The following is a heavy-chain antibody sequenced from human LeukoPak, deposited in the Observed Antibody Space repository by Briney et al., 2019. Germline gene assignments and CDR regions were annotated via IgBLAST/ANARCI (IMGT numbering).Heavy chain of an antibody. D-gene: IGHD1-7*01. V-gene: IGHV3-30*03. J-gene: IGHJ3*02. CDR3: ARDRELHAFDI. CDR2: ISYDGSNK. Sequence: PGGSLRLSCAASGFTFSSYGMHWVRQAPGKGLEWVAVISYDGSNKYYADSVKGRFTISRDNSKNTLYLQMNSLRAEDTAVYYCARDRELHAFDIWGQGTMVTVSS. CDR1: GFTFSSYG.